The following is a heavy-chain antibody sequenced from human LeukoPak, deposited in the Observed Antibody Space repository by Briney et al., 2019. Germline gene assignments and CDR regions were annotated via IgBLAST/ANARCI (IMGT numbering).Heavy chain of an antibody. CDR1: GFTFSTYA. J-gene: IGHJ6*03. Sequence: PGGSLRLSCAASGFTFSTYAMNWVRKALGKGLEWVSYISITNSAIYYADSEKGRFPISRDNAKNSMYLQMNSLRAEATAVYYCARDSARPLGDYHYYMDVCGKGTTVTVSS. D-gene: IGHD6-6*01. CDR3: ARDSARPLGDYHYYMDV. V-gene: IGHV3-48*04. CDR2: ISITNSAI.